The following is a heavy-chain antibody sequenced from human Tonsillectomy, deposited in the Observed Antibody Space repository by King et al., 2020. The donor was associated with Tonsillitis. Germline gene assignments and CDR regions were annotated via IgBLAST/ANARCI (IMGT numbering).Heavy chain of an antibody. CDR1: GFIVSNDY. V-gene: IGHV3-53*01. CDR3: ARDLGLEMGNYYYYYMDV. D-gene: IGHD5-24*01. J-gene: IGHJ6*03. Sequence: VQLVESGGGLIQPGGSLRLSCAASGFIVSNDYMSWVRQAPGKGLEWVSVLYSGGHTYYADSVKGRFTVSRDNSKNTVYLQMNSLRAEDPAVYYCARDLGLEMGNYYYYYMDVWGKGTTVTVS. CDR2: LYSGGHT.